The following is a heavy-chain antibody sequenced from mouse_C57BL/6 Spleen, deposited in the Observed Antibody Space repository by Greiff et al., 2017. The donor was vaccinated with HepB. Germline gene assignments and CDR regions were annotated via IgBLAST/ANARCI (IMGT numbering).Heavy chain of an antibody. CDR2: IDPSDSET. CDR1: GYTFTSYW. Sequence: VQLQQSGAELVRPGSSVKLSCKASGYTFTSYWMHWVKQRPIQGLEWIGNIDPSDSETHYNQKFKDKATLTVDKSSSTAYMQLSSLTSEDSAVYYCAREDYYGSRGYFDVWGTGTTVTVSS. D-gene: IGHD1-1*01. J-gene: IGHJ1*03. CDR3: AREDYYGSRGYFDV. V-gene: IGHV1-52*01.